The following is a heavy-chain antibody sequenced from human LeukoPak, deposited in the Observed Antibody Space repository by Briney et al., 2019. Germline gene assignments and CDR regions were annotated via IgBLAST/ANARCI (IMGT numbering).Heavy chain of an antibody. Sequence: PGRSLRLSCAASGFTFSSYAMYWVRQAPGKGLEWVALISYDGSNKYYADSVKGRFTVSRDNSKNTLYLQMNSLRAEDTAVYYCARDGGHYRDSWGQGTLVIVSS. CDR1: GFTFSSYA. J-gene: IGHJ4*02. CDR3: ARDGGHYRDS. CDR2: ISYDGSNK. V-gene: IGHV3-30-3*01.